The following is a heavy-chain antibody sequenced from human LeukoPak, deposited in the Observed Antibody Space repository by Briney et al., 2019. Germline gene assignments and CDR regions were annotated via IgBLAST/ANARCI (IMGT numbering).Heavy chain of an antibody. CDR3: ARDGVVPAAVLAANWFDP. J-gene: IGHJ5*02. V-gene: IGHV1-46*03. Sequence: ASVKVSCKASGYTFTCYYMHWVRQAPGQGLEWMGIINPSGGTTNYAQKFQGRVTMTRDTSTSTVYMQLSSLRSEDTAVYYCARDGVVPAAVLAANWFDPWGQGTLVTVSS. CDR1: GYTFTCYY. CDR2: INPSGGTT. D-gene: IGHD2-2*02.